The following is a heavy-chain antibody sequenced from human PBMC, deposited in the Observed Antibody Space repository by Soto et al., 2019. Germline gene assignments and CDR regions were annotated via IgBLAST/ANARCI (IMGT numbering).Heavy chain of an antibody. D-gene: IGHD3-22*01. CDR1: GFTFNSYW. Sequence: GGSLRLSCVASGFTFNSYWMNWVRQAPGRGLEWVADIKQDETEKYYVDSVKGRFTISRDNAKNSLYLQMNSLRAEDTAVYYCARGDYYDRRFDYWGQGTLVTVSS. V-gene: IGHV3-7*03. CDR2: IKQDETEK. CDR3: ARGDYYDRRFDY. J-gene: IGHJ4*02.